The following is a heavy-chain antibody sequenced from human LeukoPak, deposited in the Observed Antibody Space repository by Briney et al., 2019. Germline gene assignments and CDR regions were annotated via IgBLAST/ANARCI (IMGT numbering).Heavy chain of an antibody. Sequence: PGGSLRLSCAASGFTFSSYAMSWVRQAPGKGLEWVSAISGSGGSTYYADSVKGRFTISRDNSKNTLYLQMNSLRAEDTAVYYCARDSIGLDAFDIWGPGTTVTVSS. CDR1: GFTFSSYA. CDR2: ISGSGGST. CDR3: ARDSIGLDAFDI. V-gene: IGHV3-23*01. D-gene: IGHD6-19*01. J-gene: IGHJ3*02.